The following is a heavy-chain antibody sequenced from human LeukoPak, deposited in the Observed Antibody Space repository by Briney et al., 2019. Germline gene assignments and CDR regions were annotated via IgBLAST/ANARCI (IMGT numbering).Heavy chain of an antibody. CDR2: INSDGSIT. D-gene: IGHD5-18*01. CDR3: ARDAVDTANAV. V-gene: IGHV3-74*01. CDR1: GFTFTTYR. J-gene: IGHJ6*02. Sequence: PGGSLRLSCAASGFTFTTYRTHWVRQAPGKGLVWVSHINSDGSITSYADSVKGRFTISRDNAKNTLYLQMNSLRAEDTAVYYCARDAVDTANAVWGQGTTVTVSS.